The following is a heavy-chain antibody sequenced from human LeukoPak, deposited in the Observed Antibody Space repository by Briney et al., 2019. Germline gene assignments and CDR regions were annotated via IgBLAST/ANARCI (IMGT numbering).Heavy chain of an antibody. CDR3: ARALLKHRFDY. J-gene: IGHJ4*02. CDR1: GGSFSGYY. Sequence: SETLSLTCAVYGGSFSGYYWSWIRQPPGKGLEWIGEIYHSGSTNYNPSLKSRVTISVDKSKNQFSLKLSSVTAADTAVYYCARALLKHRFDYWGQGTLVTVSS. V-gene: IGHV4-34*01. CDR2: IYHSGST.